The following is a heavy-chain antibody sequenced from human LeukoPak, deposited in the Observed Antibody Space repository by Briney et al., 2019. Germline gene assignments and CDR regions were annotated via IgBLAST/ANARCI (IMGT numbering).Heavy chain of an antibody. Sequence: PSETLSLTCTVSGGSISSSIYYWGWIRQPPGKGLEWIGSIYYSGSTFYTPSLKSRVTISVDTSKNQFSLKLSSVTAADTAVYFSARHNEGYFPQYYFDYWGQGTLVTVSS. CDR3: ARHNEGYFPQYYFDY. D-gene: IGHD2-21*01. CDR2: IYYSGST. CDR1: GGSISSSIYY. V-gene: IGHV4-39*01. J-gene: IGHJ4*02.